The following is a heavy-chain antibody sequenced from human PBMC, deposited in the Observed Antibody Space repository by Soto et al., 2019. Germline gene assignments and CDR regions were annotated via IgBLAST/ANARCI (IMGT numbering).Heavy chain of an antibody. CDR1: GGSIRSGGYY. CDR2: IYYSGNT. CDR3: ARDRLMATAGTARHYFGLDV. J-gene: IGHJ6*02. D-gene: IGHD5-18*01. Sequence: QVQLQEAGPGLVKPSQTLSLTCTVSGGSIRSGGYYWSWVRQNPRRGLEWIGNIYYSGNTYYNPSLKSRLTISVDTSKNQISLNLSSVTAADTAVYYCARDRLMATAGTARHYFGLDVWGQGTTVTASS. V-gene: IGHV4-31*03.